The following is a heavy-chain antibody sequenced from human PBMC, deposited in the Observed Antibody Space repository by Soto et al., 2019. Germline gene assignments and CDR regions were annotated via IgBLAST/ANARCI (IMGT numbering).Heavy chain of an antibody. CDR1: GFTFGDSY. D-gene: IGHD2-21*01. CDR2: ISPGSRYP. CDR3: VRGGCGGLFDP. V-gene: IGHV3-11*06. Sequence: GGSLRLSCAGSGFTFGDSYMSWIRQAPGKGLEWLSYISPGSRYPAYADSVKGRFTISRDNAKRSLYLQMMSLTAEDTAIYYCVRGGCGGLFDPWSQGTTVTVS. J-gene: IGHJ5*02.